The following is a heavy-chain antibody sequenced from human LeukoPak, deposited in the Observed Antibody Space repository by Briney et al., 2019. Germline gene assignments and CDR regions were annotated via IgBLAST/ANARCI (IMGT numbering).Heavy chain of an antibody. CDR2: INPNSGGT. V-gene: IGHV1-2*02. Sequence: ASVKVSCKVSGYTLTELSMHWVRQAPGQGLEWMGWINPNSGGTNYAQKFQGRVTMTRDTSISTAYMELSRLRSDDTAVYYCARDGRTWDFWSGPYYFDYWGQGTLVTVSS. J-gene: IGHJ4*02. CDR1: GYTLTELS. D-gene: IGHD3-3*01. CDR3: ARDGRTWDFWSGPYYFDY.